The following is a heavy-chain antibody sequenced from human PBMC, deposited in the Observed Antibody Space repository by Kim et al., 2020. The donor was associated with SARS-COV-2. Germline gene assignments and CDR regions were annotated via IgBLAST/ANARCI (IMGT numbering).Heavy chain of an antibody. V-gene: IGHV4-4*02. CDR2: IYHSGST. D-gene: IGHD3-22*01. CDR1: GGSISSSNW. Sequence: SETLSLTCAVSGGSISSSNWWSWVRQPPGKGLEWIGEIYHSGSTNYNPSLKSRVTISVDKSKNQFSLKLSSVTAADTAVYYCASSADSSGYYEHMGDYWGQGTLVTVSS. CDR3: ASSADSSGYYEHMGDY. J-gene: IGHJ4*02.